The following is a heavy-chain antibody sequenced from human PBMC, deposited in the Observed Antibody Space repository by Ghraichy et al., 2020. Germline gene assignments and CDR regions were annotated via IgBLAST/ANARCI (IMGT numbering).Heavy chain of an antibody. Sequence: GESRRLSCAASGFTFSSYSMNWVRQAPGKGLEWVSSISSSSSYIYYADSLKGRFTISRDSAKNSLYLQMNSLRAEDTAVYYCARGELWEGSSPEFDYWGQGTLVTVSS. V-gene: IGHV3-21*01. CDR2: ISSSSSYI. D-gene: IGHD2-21*01. CDR3: ARGELWEGSSPEFDY. CDR1: GFTFSSYS. J-gene: IGHJ4*02.